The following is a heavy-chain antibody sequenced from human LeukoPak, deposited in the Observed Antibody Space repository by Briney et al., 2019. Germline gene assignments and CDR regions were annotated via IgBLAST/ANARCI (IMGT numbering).Heavy chain of an antibody. Sequence: GGSLRLSCAASGFTFSSYAMSWVRQAPGKGLEWASAISGSGGSTYYADSVKGRFTISRDNSKNTLYLQMNSLRAEDTAVYYCAKDGYYYDSSGPSLLSYFDYWGQGTLVTVSS. CDR2: ISGSGGST. V-gene: IGHV3-23*01. D-gene: IGHD3-22*01. CDR3: AKDGYYYDSSGPSLLSYFDY. J-gene: IGHJ4*02. CDR1: GFTFSSYA.